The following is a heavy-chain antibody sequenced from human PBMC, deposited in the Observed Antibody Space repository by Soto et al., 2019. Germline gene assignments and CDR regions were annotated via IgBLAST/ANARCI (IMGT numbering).Heavy chain of an antibody. V-gene: IGHV3-66*01. J-gene: IGHJ3*02. D-gene: IGHD4-17*01. CDR1: GFTFSSYW. CDR3: ARLQTTRSPFDI. Sequence: EVQLVESGGGLVQPGGSLRLSCAASGFTFSSYWMHWVRQAPGKGLEWVSVIYSGGSTYYADSVKGRFTISRDNSKNTLYLQMNSLRAEDTAVYYCARLQTTRSPFDIWGQGTMVTVSS. CDR2: IYSGGST.